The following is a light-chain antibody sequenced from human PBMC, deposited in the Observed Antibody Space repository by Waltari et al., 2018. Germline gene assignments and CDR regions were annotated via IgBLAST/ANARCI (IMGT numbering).Light chain of an antibody. Sequence: IVLTQSPGTLSLSPGERATLSCRARQRVSRSLARYQQKPGQAPKLLIYGASTRATGIPARFSGSGSGTDVSLTISSLEPEDFAIYFCEHYMRLPATFGQGTKVEIK. J-gene: IGKJ1*01. CDR1: QRVSRS. CDR3: EHYMRLPAT. V-gene: IGKV3-20*01. CDR2: GAS.